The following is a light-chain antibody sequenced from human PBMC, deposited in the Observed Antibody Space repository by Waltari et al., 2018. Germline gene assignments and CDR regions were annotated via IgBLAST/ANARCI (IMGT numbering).Light chain of an antibody. J-gene: IGLJ3*02. CDR1: SGSLASNY. V-gene: IGLV6-57*03. Sequence: FLLTQPHSVSESPGKTVTISCTRTSGSLASNYVQWSQQRPGSAPTTVIFEDSQRPSGVPDRFSGSVDISSNSASLTISGLEPEDEADYYCQSYDGSNPVVFGGGTKLTVL. CDR3: QSYDGSNPVV. CDR2: EDS.